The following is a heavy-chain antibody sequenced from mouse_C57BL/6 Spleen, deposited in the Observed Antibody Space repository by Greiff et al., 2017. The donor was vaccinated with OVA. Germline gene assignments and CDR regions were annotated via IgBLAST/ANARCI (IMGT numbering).Heavy chain of an antibody. Sequence: VQVVESGPGLVAPSQSLSITCTVSGFSLTSYAISWVRQPPGKGLEWLGVIWTGGGTNYNSALKSRLSISKDNSKSQVFLKMNSLQTDDTARYYCASPITTGYYAMDYWGQGTSVTVSS. J-gene: IGHJ4*01. CDR2: IWTGGGT. CDR1: GFSLTSYA. D-gene: IGHD1-1*01. CDR3: ASPITTGYYAMDY. V-gene: IGHV2-9-1*01.